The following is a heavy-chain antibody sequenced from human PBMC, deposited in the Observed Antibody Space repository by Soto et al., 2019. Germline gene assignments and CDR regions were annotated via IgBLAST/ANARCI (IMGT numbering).Heavy chain of an antibody. CDR2: IYPGDSDT. D-gene: IGHD6-13*01. V-gene: IGHV5-51*03. Sequence: GESLKISCKGSGYSFTSYWSGWGRQMPGKGLECMGIIYPGDSDTRYSPSFQGQGTISSDKSISTAYLQWSSVKASDTAMYYCAGTAAAGNYYSGMDVWGQGTTVTVSS. CDR3: AGTAAAGNYYSGMDV. J-gene: IGHJ6*02. CDR1: GYSFTSYW.